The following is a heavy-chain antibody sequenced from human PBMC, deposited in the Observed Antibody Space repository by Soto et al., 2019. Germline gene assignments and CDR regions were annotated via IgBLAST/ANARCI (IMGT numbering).Heavy chain of an antibody. CDR1: GGSISSGGYY. D-gene: IGHD2-15*01. J-gene: IGHJ6*02. CDR3: ARDPKPLYCSGGSCYSLYGMDV. CDR2: IYYSGST. V-gene: IGHV4-31*03. Sequence: SETLSLTCTVSGGSISSGGYYWSWIRQHPGKGLEWIGYIYYSGSTYYNPSLKSRVTISVDTSKNQFSLKLSSVTAADTAVYYCARDPKPLYCSGGSCYSLYGMDVWGQGTTGTVSS.